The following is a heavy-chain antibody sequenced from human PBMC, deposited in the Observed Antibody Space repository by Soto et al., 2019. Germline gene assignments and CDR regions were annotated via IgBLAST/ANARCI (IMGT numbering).Heavy chain of an antibody. CDR1: GFTFSSYA. V-gene: IGHV3-30-3*01. CDR3: ARDASSGWYDG. Sequence: QVQLVESGGGVVQPGRSLRLSCAASGFTFSSYAMHWVRQAPGKGLEWVAVISYDGSNKYYADSVKGRFTISRDNSKTTLYLQMNSLRAEDTAVYYCARDASSGWYDGWGQGILVTVSS. CDR2: ISYDGSNK. J-gene: IGHJ4*02. D-gene: IGHD6-19*01.